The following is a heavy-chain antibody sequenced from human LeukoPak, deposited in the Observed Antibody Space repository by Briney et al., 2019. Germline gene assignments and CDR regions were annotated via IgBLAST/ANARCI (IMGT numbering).Heavy chain of an antibody. CDR1: GVSISSYY. D-gene: IGHD4/OR15-4a*01. CDR2: IYTSGST. CDR3: ARMGAIAGASANPDY. J-gene: IGHJ4*02. Sequence: SETLSLTCTVSGVSISSYYWSWIRQPAGKGLEWIGRIYTSGSTNYNPSLKSRVTMSLDTSKNQFSLKLSSVTTADTAVYYCARMGAIAGASANPDYWGQGTLVSVSS. V-gene: IGHV4-4*07.